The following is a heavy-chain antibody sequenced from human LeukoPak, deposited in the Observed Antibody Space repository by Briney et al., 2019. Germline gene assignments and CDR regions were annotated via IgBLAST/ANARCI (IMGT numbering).Heavy chain of an antibody. J-gene: IGHJ4*02. CDR2: IYYGGST. D-gene: IGHD6-19*01. CDR3: ARELYSSGWYFDY. V-gene: IGHV4-59*01. Sequence: SETLPLTCTVSGGSISSYYWSWIRQPPGKGLEWIGYIYYGGSTNYNPSLKSRVTISVDTSKNQFSLKLSSVTAADTAVYYCARELYSSGWYFDYWGQGTLVTVSS. CDR1: GGSISSYY.